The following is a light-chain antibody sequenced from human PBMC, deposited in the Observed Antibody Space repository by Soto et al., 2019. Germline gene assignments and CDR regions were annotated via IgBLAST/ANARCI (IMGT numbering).Light chain of an antibody. CDR1: SRDIGSYNL. CDR3: CSYAGFSAVV. V-gene: IGLV2-23*03. CDR2: EGN. J-gene: IGLJ1*01. Sequence: QSVLTQPGSVTGFPGQSITISCTGTSRDIGSYNLVSWYQQHPGKAPKLMIYEGNKRPSGVSNRFSVSKSGNTASLTISGLQAEDEGDYFCCSYAGFSAVVFGSGTKVTVL.